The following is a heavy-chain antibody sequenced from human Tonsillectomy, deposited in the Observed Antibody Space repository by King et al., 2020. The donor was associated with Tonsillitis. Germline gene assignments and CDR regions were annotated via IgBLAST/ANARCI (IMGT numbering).Heavy chain of an antibody. CDR3: ATSWEYYYDSSGFDY. V-gene: IGHV3-23*04. CDR2: ISGSGGST. CDR1: GFTFSSYA. J-gene: IGHJ4*02. Sequence: QLVQSGGGLVQPGGSLRLSCAASGFTFSSYAMSWVRQAPGKGLEWASAISGSGGSTYSDDSLKGRFTISRDNSKNTLYLQMNSLRAEDTAVYYCATSWEYYYDSSGFDYWGQGTLVTVSS. D-gene: IGHD3-22*01.